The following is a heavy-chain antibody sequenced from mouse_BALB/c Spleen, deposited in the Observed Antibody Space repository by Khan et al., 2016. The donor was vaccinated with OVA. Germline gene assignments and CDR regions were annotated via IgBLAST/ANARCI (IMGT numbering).Heavy chain of an antibody. V-gene: IGHV1-76*01. D-gene: IGHD3-2*02. Sequence: VQLKESGAELVRPGASVKLSCKTSGYIFTSYWIHWIKQRSGQGLEWIARIYPGTDNSYYNEKFKDKATLTADKSSSTAYMQLSSLKSEDSDVYFWAREEALYHFDHWGQGTTLTVSS. CDR1: GYIFTSYW. J-gene: IGHJ2*01. CDR2: IYPGTDNS. CDR3: AREEALYHFDH.